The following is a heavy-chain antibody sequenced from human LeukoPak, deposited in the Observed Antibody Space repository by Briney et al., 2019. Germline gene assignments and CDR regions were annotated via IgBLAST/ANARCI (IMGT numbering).Heavy chain of an antibody. CDR2: IYYSGST. CDR3: ARVDQSGYDTRGWFDP. Sequence: PSETLSLTCTVSGGSISTYYWSWIRQPPGKGLEWSGYIYYSGSTNYNPSLKSRVTISVDMSKNQFSLKLSSVTAADTAVYYCARVDQSGYDTRGWFDPWGQGTLVTVSS. D-gene: IGHD5-12*01. CDR1: GGSISTYY. V-gene: IGHV4-59*01. J-gene: IGHJ5*02.